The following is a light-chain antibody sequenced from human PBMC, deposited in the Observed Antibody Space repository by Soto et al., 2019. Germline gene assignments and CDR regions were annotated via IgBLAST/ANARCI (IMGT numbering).Light chain of an antibody. V-gene: IGKV3-20*01. Sequence: EIVLTQSPGTLSLFPGERATLSCRASQSISSSYLAWYQQKPGQAPRLIIYGASSRATGIPDRFSGAGSSTDFTRTISRLEPEDFAVYYCHQYGSAPAWTFGQVTKVEIK. CDR2: GAS. J-gene: IGKJ1*01. CDR3: HQYGSAPAWT. CDR1: QSISSSY.